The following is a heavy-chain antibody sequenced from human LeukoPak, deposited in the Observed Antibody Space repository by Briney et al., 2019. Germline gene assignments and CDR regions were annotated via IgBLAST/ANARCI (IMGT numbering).Heavy chain of an antibody. J-gene: IGHJ4*02. CDR3: ASNTGTVFDY. Sequence: SETLSLTCAVYGGSFSGYYWSWIRQPPGKGLEWIGEINHSGSTNYNPSLRSRVTISLEMSKHQFSLNLTSVTAADTAVYYCASNTGTVFDYWGQGALVTVSS. CDR1: GGSFSGYY. CDR2: INHSGST. D-gene: IGHD7-27*01. V-gene: IGHV4-34*01.